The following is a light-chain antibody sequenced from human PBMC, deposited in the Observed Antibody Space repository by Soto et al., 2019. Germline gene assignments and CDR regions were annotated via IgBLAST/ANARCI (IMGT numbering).Light chain of an antibody. CDR3: SSYTSSSKL. Sequence: QSVLTQPASVSGSPGQSITISCTGTSRDGGGYNYVSWYQQHPGKAPKLMIYEVSNRPSGVSNRFSGSKSGNTASLTISGLQAEDEADYDCSSYTSSSKLFGTGTKVTVL. CDR1: SRDGGGYNY. V-gene: IGLV2-14*01. CDR2: EVS. J-gene: IGLJ1*01.